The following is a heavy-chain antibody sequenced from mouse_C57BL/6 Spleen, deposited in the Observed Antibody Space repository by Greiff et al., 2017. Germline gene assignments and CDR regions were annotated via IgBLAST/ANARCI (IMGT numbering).Heavy chain of an antibody. V-gene: IGHV1-39*01. D-gene: IGHD1-1*02. CDR1: GYSFTDYN. CDR3: ARPRDGGYFDV. CDR2: INPNYGTT. Sequence: EVKLPESGPELVKPGASVKISCKASGYSFTDYNMNWVKQSNGKSLEWIGVINPNYGTTSYNQKFKGKATLTVDQSSSPAYMQLTSLTSEDSAVYYCARPRDGGYFDVWGTGTTGTVSS. J-gene: IGHJ1*03.